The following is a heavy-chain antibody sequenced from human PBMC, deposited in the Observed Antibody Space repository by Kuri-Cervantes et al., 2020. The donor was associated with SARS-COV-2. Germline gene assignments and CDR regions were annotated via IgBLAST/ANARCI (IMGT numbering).Heavy chain of an antibody. J-gene: IGHJ6*03. D-gene: IGHD2-15*01. CDR1: GGSISSSSYY. CDR2: IYYSGST. V-gene: IGHV4-39*07. CDR3: ARDGCGGSCYGYYYMDV. Sequence: GSLRLSCTVSGGSISSSSYYWGWIRQPPGKGLEWIGSIYYSGSTYYNPSLKSRVTTSVDTSKNQFSLKLSSVTAADTAVYYCARDGCGGSCYGYYYMDVWGKGTTVTVSS.